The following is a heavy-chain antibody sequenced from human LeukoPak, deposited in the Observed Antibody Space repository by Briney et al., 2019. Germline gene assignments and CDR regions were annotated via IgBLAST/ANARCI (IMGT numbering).Heavy chain of an antibody. Sequence: ASVKVSCKVSGYTLTELSMHWVRQAPGKGLEWMGGFDPEDGETIYAQKFQGRVTMTEDTSTDTAYMELSSLRSEDTAVYYCATVAQDKVGPMVRGVIFYYYYGMDVWGQGTTVTVSS. CDR3: ATVAQDKVGPMVRGVIFYYYYGMDV. V-gene: IGHV1-24*01. CDR2: FDPEDGET. J-gene: IGHJ6*02. D-gene: IGHD3-10*01. CDR1: GYTLTELS.